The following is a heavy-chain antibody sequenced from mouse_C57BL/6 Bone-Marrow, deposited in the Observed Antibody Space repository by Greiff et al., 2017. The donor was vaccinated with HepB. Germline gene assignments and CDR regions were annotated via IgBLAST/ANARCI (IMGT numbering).Heavy chain of an antibody. CDR3: ARQKGYGSIPYYAMDY. J-gene: IGHJ4*01. Sequence: EVQGVESGGGLVQPGGSLKLSCAASGFTFSDYYMYWVRQTPEKRLEWVAYISNGGGSTYYPDTVKGRFTISRDNAKNTLYLQMSRLKSEDTAMYYCARQKGYGSIPYYAMDYWGQGTSVTVSS. D-gene: IGHD1-1*01. CDR2: ISNGGGST. V-gene: IGHV5-12*01. CDR1: GFTFSDYY.